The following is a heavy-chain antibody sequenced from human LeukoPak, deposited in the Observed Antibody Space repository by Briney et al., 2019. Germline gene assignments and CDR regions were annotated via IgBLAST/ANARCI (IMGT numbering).Heavy chain of an antibody. J-gene: IGHJ4*02. CDR3: ARRSMTTALSHFDY. CDR1: GYTFISYG. V-gene: IGHV1-18*01. Sequence: ASVKVSCKASGYTFISYGISWVRQAPGQGLEWMGWISAHNGNTNYAQKVQDRVTMTTDTSTSTAFMELRSLRSDDTAVYYCARRSMTTALSHFDYWGQGTLATVSS. CDR2: ISAHNGNT. D-gene: IGHD4-17*01.